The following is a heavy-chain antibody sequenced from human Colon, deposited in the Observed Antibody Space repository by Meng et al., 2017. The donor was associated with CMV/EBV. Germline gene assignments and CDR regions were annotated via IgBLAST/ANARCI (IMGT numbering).Heavy chain of an antibody. CDR3: ARTSSWSPPYYYGMDV. CDR1: YTFTSYT. CDR2: INPANGNT. D-gene: IGHD6-13*01. V-gene: IGHV1-3*01. J-gene: IGHJ6*02. Sequence: YTFTSYTIHWVRRTPGQSLEWMGCINPANGNTKYSQKFQGRVTITRDTSASTAYMELSSLRSEDTAVYYCARTSSWSPPYYYGMDVWGQGTTVTVSS.